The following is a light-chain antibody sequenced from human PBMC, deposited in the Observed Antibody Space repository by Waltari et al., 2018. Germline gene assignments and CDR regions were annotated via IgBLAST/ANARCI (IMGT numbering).Light chain of an antibody. CDR3: QHYNAYRT. Sequence: IQMTHSPSTLSASVGDRVIITCRASQSISTWLAWYQQKPGKAPKLLIFAASSVQTGVPSRFSVSGSETEFTLTINSLQPDDFATYYCQHYNAYRTFGQGTKVEIK. V-gene: IGKV1-5*01. CDR1: QSISTW. CDR2: AAS. J-gene: IGKJ1*01.